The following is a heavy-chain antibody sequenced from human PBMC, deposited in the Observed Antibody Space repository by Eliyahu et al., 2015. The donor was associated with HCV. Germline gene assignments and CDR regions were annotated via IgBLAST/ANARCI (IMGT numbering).Heavy chain of an antibody. V-gene: IGHV3-7*01. CDR2: IAQDGSET. CDR3: SKYDWKHFDC. CDR1: GFIFNNYW. J-gene: IGHJ4*02. D-gene: IGHD3-3*01. Sequence: VRLVESGGGLVQXGGSLXLSCAASGFIFNNYWMTWVRQAPGKGPEWLANIAQDGSETYYVDSVRGRFTISRDNAENSLFLQMDSLRVDDTAVYYCSKYDWKHFDCWGQGTLVTVSS.